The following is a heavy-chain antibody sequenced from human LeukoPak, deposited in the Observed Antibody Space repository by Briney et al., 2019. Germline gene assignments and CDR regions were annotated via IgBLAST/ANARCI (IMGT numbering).Heavy chain of an antibody. Sequence: GGSLRLSCAASGFAFSNFAMTWVRQAPGKGLECVSLISDNGGATYYADSVKGRFTISRDNSKSTLFLQMNSLRADDTAVYYCAKGSGSPYYFDYWGQGTLVTVSS. D-gene: IGHD3-10*01. J-gene: IGHJ4*02. CDR1: GFAFSNFA. CDR3: AKGSGSPYYFDY. CDR2: ISDNGGAT. V-gene: IGHV3-23*01.